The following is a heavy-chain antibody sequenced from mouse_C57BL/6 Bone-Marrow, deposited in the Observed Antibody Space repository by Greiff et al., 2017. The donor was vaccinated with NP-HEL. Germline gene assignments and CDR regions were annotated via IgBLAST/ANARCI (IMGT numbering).Heavy chain of an antibody. CDR3: ARSKAYYSNYDNFDY. J-gene: IGHJ2*01. Sequence: VKVVESGPELVKPGASVKISCKASGYAFSSSWMNWVKQRPGKGLEWIGRIYPGDGDTNYNGKFKGKATLTADKSSSTAYMQLSSLTSEDSAVYFCARSKAYYSNYDNFDYWGQGTTLTVSS. CDR1: GYAFSSSW. CDR2: IYPGDGDT. D-gene: IGHD2-5*01. V-gene: IGHV1-82*01.